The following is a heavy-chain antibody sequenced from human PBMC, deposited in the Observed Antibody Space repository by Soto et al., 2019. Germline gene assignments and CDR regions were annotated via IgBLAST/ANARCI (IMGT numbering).Heavy chain of an antibody. CDR2: IYYSGST. D-gene: IGHD4-17*01. V-gene: IGHV4-59*01. Sequence: SETLALTCTVSGGSISSYYWSWIRQPPGKGLEWIGYIYYSGSTNYNPSLKSRVTISVDTSKNQFSLKLSSVTAADTAVYYCARQIDGHDYGDYDGMDVWGQGTTVTVSS. CDR3: ARQIDGHDYGDYDGMDV. CDR1: GGSISSYY. J-gene: IGHJ6*02.